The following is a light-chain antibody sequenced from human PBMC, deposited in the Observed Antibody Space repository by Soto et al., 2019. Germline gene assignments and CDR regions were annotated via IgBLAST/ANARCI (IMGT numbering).Light chain of an antibody. CDR1: QSLRSS. J-gene: IGKJ1*01. CDR3: QQHNNWPQT. V-gene: IGKV3-15*01. Sequence: ETMMTQSPDTLSVSLGEXATLSCRASQSLRSSLAWYQQKPGQAPRLLIYDASTRATGIPARFSGSGSGTDFTLTISGLQSEDFAVYYCQQHNNWPQTFGQGTKVDTK. CDR2: DAS.